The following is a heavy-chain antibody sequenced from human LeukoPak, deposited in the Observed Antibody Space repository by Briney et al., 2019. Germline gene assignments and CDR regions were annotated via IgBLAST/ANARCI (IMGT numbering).Heavy chain of an antibody. D-gene: IGHD1-1*01. V-gene: IGHV3-30-3*01. Sequence: GGSLRLSCAASGFTFTIYTMHWVRQAPGKGLEWVAVISYDGSNKYYTDSVKGRFTISRDNSKNTLYLQMNSLRADDTAVYYCASNWNEGYWGQGTLVTVSS. CDR1: GFTFTIYT. CDR3: ASNWNEGY. J-gene: IGHJ4*02. CDR2: ISYDGSNK.